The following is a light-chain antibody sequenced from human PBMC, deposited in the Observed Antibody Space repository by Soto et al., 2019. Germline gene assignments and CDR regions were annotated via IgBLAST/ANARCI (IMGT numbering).Light chain of an antibody. Sequence: QSVLTQPASVSGSPGQSITISCTGTSSDVGGYNYVSWYQQHPGKAPKLLICDVSNRPSGVSNRFSGSKSGNTASLTISGLQAEDEADYYCSSYTTSSTYVFATGTQLTVL. CDR2: DVS. CDR3: SSYTTSSTYV. J-gene: IGLJ1*01. CDR1: SSDVGGYNY. V-gene: IGLV2-14*01.